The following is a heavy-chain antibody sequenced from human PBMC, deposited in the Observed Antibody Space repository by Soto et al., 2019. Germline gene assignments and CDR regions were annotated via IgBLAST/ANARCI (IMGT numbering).Heavy chain of an antibody. D-gene: IGHD2-21*02. J-gene: IGHJ4*02. CDR3: TKDTFGDWDS. Sequence: PGWSLRLSCTASGFTLRTYWMHWVRQAPGKGLVWVSRINPESTTITYADSVKGRFTIYRDNAENTLFLHMNSLSAEDAGIYYCTKDTFGDWDSWGQGTLVT. CDR2: INPESTTI. CDR1: GFTLRTYW. V-gene: IGHV3-74*01.